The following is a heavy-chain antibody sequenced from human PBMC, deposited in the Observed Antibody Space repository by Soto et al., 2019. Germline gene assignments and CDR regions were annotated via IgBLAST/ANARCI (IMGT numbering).Heavy chain of an antibody. V-gene: IGHV4-34*01. CDR2: INHSGST. CDR3: ARRRIVGASDYFDY. CDR1: GGSFSGYY. J-gene: IGHJ4*02. Sequence: QVQLQQWGAGLLKPSETLSLTCAVYGGSFSGYYWSWIRQPPGKGLEWIGEINHSGSTNYNPSLQRRVTISVDTSKNQFSLKLSSVTAADTAVYYCARRRIVGASDYFDYWGQGTLVTVSS. D-gene: IGHD1-26*01.